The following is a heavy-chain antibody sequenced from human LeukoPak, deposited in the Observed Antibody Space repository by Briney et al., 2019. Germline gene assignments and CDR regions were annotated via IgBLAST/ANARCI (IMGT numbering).Heavy chain of an antibody. V-gene: IGHV4-61*09. J-gene: IGHJ6*03. Sequence: PSETLSLTCNVSGGSISSGSYCWSWIRQPAGTGLEWIGHIHISGNTNYNPSLKGRVTIPVDTSKNQFSLKLSSVTAADTAVYYCARDPGTLLRGSKRGYDGNYYYMDVWGKGTTVTISS. CDR3: ARDPGTLLRGSKRGYDGNYYYMDV. CDR2: IHISGNT. D-gene: IGHD3-10*01. CDR1: GGSISSGSYC.